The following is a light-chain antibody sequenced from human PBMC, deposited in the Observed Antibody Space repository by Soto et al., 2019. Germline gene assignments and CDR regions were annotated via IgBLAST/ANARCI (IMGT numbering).Light chain of an antibody. CDR1: QGLLHSNGDTF. J-gene: IGKJ2*01. CDR3: MQGTHWPYT. Sequence: DVVMTQSPLSLPVTLGQPASISCRSSQGLLHSNGDTFLSWFQQRPGQSPRRLIYQVSNRDSGVPDRFSGSGSGADFTLTISRVEAEDVGIYYCMQGTHWPYTFGRGTKLEI. V-gene: IGKV2-30*02. CDR2: QVS.